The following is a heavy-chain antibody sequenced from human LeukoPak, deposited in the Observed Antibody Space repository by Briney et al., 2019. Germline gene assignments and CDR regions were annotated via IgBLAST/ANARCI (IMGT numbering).Heavy chain of an antibody. V-gene: IGHV4-59*12. D-gene: IGHD3-16*01. J-gene: IGHJ6*02. CDR3: ARVAFRYVGVRTYDGMEV. CDR1: GDSISSYF. CDR2: IYYSGIT. Sequence: SETLSLTCSVSGDSISSYFWSWVRQPPGKVLEWIEYIYYSGITNYNPSLKSRVSISYDTPKKQISLKLNSVTAADTAVYYCARVAFRYVGVRTYDGMEVWGQGTSVTVSS.